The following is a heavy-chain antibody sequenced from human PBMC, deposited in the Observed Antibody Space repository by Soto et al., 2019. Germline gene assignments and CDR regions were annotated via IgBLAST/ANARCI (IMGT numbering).Heavy chain of an antibody. CDR1: GFTFSSYG. Sequence: PGGSLRLSCAASGFTFSSYGMHWVRQAPGKGLEWVAVISYDGSNKYYADSVKGRFTISRDNSKNTLYLQMNSLRAEDTAVYYCAKEDGRVSGQLDYWGQGTLVTVSS. CDR2: ISYDGSNK. D-gene: IGHD6-13*01. V-gene: IGHV3-30*18. CDR3: AKEDGRVSGQLDY. J-gene: IGHJ4*02.